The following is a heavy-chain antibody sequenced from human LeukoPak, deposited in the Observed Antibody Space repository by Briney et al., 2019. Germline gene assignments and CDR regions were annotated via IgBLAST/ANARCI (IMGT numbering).Heavy chain of an antibody. D-gene: IGHD5-18*01. V-gene: IGHV4-34*01. J-gene: IGHJ4*02. CDR1: VGSFSGYY. Sequence: PSETLSLTCAVYVGSFSGYYWSWIRQPPGKGLEWIGEINHSGSTNYNPSLKSRVTISVDTSKNQFSLKLSSVTAADTALYYCARTDYSYGYYFDYWGQGTLVTVSS. CDR2: INHSGST. CDR3: ARTDYSYGYYFDY.